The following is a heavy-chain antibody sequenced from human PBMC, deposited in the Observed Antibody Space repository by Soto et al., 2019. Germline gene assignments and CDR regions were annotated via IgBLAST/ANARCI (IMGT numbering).Heavy chain of an antibody. CDR1: GFNFSNYG. CDR2: VWYAKNK. Sequence: GGSLRLSCAASGFNFSNYGVHWVRQAPGKGLEWVAVVWYAKNKYYADSVKGRFTISGDNSKSTLFLQMNSLRGDDTGIYYCARDAKLELEYWGHGTLVTVSS. J-gene: IGHJ4*01. V-gene: IGHV3-33*01. CDR3: ARDAKLELEY. D-gene: IGHD1-1*01.